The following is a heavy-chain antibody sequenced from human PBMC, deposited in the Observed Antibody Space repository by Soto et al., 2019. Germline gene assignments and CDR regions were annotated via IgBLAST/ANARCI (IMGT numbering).Heavy chain of an antibody. Sequence: AGSLRLSCAGSGFTFSNFPLHWVRQAPGKGLEWFAVISFDGANKYYADSVKGRFALSRDNSKNTVFVQMNSLRRDDTAIYYCARRTLVTNRYFQHWGQGTQVTVSS. CDR2: ISFDGANK. V-gene: IGHV3-30*09. D-gene: IGHD4-4*01. CDR3: ARRTLVTNRYFQH. J-gene: IGHJ1*01. CDR1: GFTFSNFP.